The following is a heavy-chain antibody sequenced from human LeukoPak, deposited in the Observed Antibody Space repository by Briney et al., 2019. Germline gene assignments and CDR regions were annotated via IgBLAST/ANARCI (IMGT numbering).Heavy chain of an antibody. CDR2: ISSSSSYI. Sequence: GGSLRLSCAASGFTFSSYSMNWVRQAPGKGLEWVSSISSSSSYIYYADSVKGRFTISRDNAKNSLYLQMNSLRAEDTAVYYCARGVALSSGRSYLDYWGQGTLVTVSS. CDR1: GFTFSSYS. CDR3: ARGVALSSGRSYLDY. V-gene: IGHV3-21*01. J-gene: IGHJ4*02. D-gene: IGHD6-19*01.